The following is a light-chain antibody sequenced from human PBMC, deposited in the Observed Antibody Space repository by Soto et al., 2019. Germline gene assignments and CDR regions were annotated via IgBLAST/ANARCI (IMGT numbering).Light chain of an antibody. CDR2: DAS. CDR1: QSVSTS. J-gene: IGKJ5*01. Sequence: EIVLTQSPGTLSLSPGEGATLSCRASQSVSTSLAWYQQNPGQAPRLLIYDASSRATGIPDRFSGSGSGTDFTLTISRLEPEDFAVYYCQQYGSSRWTFGQGTRLEIK. V-gene: IGKV3-20*01. CDR3: QQYGSSRWT.